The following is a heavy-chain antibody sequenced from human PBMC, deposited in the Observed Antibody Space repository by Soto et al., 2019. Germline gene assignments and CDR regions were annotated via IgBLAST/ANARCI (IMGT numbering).Heavy chain of an antibody. J-gene: IGHJ4*02. Sequence: ASVKVSCKASGYAITAYYIHWVRQAPGQGLEWMRWVDPRTGGAIYAQKFQDRVTMTRDTSISTVYMDLSGLRSDDTALYYCARDDYGIYPYWGQGTLVTVSS. CDR2: VDPRTGGA. V-gene: IGHV1-2*02. D-gene: IGHD1-26*01. CDR3: ARDDYGIYPY. CDR1: GYAITAYY.